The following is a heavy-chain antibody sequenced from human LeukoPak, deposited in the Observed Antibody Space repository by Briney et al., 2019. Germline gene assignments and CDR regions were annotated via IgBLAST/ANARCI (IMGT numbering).Heavy chain of an antibody. D-gene: IGHD3-10*01. V-gene: IGHV4-61*02. CDR3: ARGSLVHYYGSGSYRIRAGFDS. CDR2: IYTSGST. J-gene: IGHJ4*02. Sequence: SETLSLTCTVSGGSISSGSYYWSWIRQPAGKGLEWIGRIYTSGSTYYNPSLKSRVTISVDTSKNQFSLKLSSVTAEDTAVYYCARGSLVHYYGSGSYRIRAGFDSWGQGTLVTVSS. CDR1: GGSISSGSYY.